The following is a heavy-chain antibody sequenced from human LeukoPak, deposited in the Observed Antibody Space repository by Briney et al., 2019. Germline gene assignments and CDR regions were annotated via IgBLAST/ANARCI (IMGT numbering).Heavy chain of an antibody. V-gene: IGHV3-66*01. Sequence: PGGSLRLSCAASGFTVSTNYMNWVRQAPGKGLEWVSVIYSGGSTYYADSVKGRFTISRDNSKNTLYLQMNSLRAEDTAVYYCARDQDYYGSGSYYDYWGQGTLVTVSS. J-gene: IGHJ4*02. CDR1: GFTVSTNY. D-gene: IGHD3-10*01. CDR3: ARDQDYYGSGSYYDY. CDR2: IYSGGST.